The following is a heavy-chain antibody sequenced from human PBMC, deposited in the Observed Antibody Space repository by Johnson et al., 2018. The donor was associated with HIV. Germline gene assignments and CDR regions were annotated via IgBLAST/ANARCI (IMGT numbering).Heavy chain of an antibody. J-gene: IGHJ3*01. CDR3: AKSPGKDNGGNSGGIDF. CDR1: GFTFSSYA. CDR2: ISYDGSNN. D-gene: IGHD4-23*01. Sequence: QVQLVESGGGVVQPGRSLRLSCAASGFTFSSYAMHWVRQAPGKGLEWVAVISYDGSNNYYADSVKGRFTISRDNSKNTLYLQMNSLRAEDTATYYCAKSPGKDNGGNSGGIDFWGQGTRVTVSS. V-gene: IGHV3-30-3*02.